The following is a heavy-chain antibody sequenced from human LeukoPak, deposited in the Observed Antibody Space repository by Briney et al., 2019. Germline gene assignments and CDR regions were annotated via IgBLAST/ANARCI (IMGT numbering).Heavy chain of an antibody. CDR1: GGTFSSYA. J-gene: IGHJ4*02. CDR2: IIPIFGTA. V-gene: IGHV1-69*13. D-gene: IGHD5-18*01. Sequence: GASVTVSCRASGGTFSSYAISWVRQAPGQGLEWMGGIIPIFGTANYAQKFQGRVTITADESTSTAYMELSSLRSEDTAVYYCARTDGYSYGCFDYWGQGTLVTVSS. CDR3: ARTDGYSYGCFDY.